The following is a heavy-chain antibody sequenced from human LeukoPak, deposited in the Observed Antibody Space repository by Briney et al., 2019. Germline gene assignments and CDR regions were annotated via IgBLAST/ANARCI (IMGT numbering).Heavy chain of an antibody. CDR1: GFTFSSYG. Sequence: PGGSLRLSCAASGFTFSSYGMSWVRQAPGKGLEWVSAISGSGGSTYYADSVKGRFTISRDNSKNSLYLQMNSLRAEDTAVYYCARDGSGYSYGYAWYMDVWGKGTTVTISS. CDR2: ISGSGGST. CDR3: ARDGSGYSYGYAWYMDV. J-gene: IGHJ6*03. V-gene: IGHV3-23*01. D-gene: IGHD5-18*01.